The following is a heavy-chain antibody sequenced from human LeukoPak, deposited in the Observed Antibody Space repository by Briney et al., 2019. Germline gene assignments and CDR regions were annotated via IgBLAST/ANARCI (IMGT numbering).Heavy chain of an antibody. J-gene: IGHJ1*01. Sequence: SETLSLTCTVSDYSISSGYYWGWIRQPPGKGLEWIGTIYHSGSTYYNPSLKSRVTISVDTSKNQFSLKVSSVTAADTAVYYCARIMKRWELRWGYFQHWGQGTLVTVSS. CDR3: ARIMKRWELRWGYFQH. CDR2: IYHSGST. V-gene: IGHV4-38-2*02. D-gene: IGHD1-26*01. CDR1: DYSISSGYY.